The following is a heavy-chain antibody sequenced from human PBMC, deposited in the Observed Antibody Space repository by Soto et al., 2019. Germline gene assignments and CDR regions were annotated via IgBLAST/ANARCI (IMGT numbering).Heavy chain of an antibody. V-gene: IGHV3-23*01. Sequence: EVQLLESGGGLVQPGGSLRLSCAASGFTFSSYAMSWVRQAPGKGLEWVSAISGSGGSTYYADSVKGRFTISRDNSKNSLYLQMNSLRAEDTAVYYCARGAVAAETAFDIWGQGTMVTVSS. CDR2: ISGSGGST. CDR1: GFTFSSYA. CDR3: ARGAVAAETAFDI. J-gene: IGHJ3*02. D-gene: IGHD6-19*01.